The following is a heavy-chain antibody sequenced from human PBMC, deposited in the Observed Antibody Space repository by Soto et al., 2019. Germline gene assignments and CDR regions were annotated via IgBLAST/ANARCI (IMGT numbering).Heavy chain of an antibody. CDR2: INPGGGST. CDR1: GYTFTSFY. Sequence: ASVKVSCKASGYTFTSFYIHWVRQAPGQGLEWMGIINPGGGSTTYAQTFQGRVTMTRDTSTSTVYMELRSLRSDDTAVYYCARWALYYDILTGYYSPWFDPWGQGTLVTVSS. CDR3: ARWALYYDILTGYYSPWFDP. D-gene: IGHD3-9*01. V-gene: IGHV1-46*01. J-gene: IGHJ5*02.